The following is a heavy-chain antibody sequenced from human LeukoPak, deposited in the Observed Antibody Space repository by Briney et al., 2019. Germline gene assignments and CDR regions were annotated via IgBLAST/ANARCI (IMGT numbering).Heavy chain of an antibody. D-gene: IGHD6-13*01. J-gene: IGHJ6*03. V-gene: IGHV3-66*01. Sequence: PGGSLRLSCVVSGFSVRNNYVSWVRQAPGKGLEWVSVIYAGDTIHYADSVKGRFTISRDNSKNTVYLQMNSLRAEDTAVYYCAKDLLAAAGTVKHYYYYYYMDVWGKGTTVTISS. CDR3: AKDLLAAAGTVKHYYYYYYMDV. CDR2: IYAGDTI. CDR1: GFSVRNNY.